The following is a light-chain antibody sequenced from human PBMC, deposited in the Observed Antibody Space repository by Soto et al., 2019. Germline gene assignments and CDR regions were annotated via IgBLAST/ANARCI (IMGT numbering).Light chain of an antibody. CDR1: QTISSW. CDR2: KAS. Sequence: DIQLTQSPSSLSASVGDRVTITCRASQTISSWLAWYQQKPGKAPKLLIYKASTLKSGVPSRFSGSGSGTEFTLTISSLQPDDFAVYYCQQCGSSSTFGQGTRLEIK. V-gene: IGKV1-5*03. J-gene: IGKJ5*01. CDR3: QQCGSSST.